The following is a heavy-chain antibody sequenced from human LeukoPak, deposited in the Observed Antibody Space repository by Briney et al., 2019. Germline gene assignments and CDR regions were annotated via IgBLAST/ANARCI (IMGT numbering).Heavy chain of an antibody. CDR1: GFTFDDYG. CDR2: ISSSSSYI. Sequence: GGSLRLSCAASGFTFDDYGMSWVRQAPGKGLEWVSSISSSSSYIYYADSVKGRFTISRDNAKNSLYLQMNSLRAEDTAVYYCARVSMGSYGTHYFDYWGQGTLVTVSS. J-gene: IGHJ4*02. CDR3: ARVSMGSYGTHYFDY. D-gene: IGHD3-16*01. V-gene: IGHV3-21*01.